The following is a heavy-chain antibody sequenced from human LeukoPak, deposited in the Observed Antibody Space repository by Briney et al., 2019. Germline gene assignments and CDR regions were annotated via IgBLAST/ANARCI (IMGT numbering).Heavy chain of an antibody. D-gene: IGHD3-10*01. CDR3: AKGGPPRDYYFDY. J-gene: IGHJ4*02. CDR2: ISASGGST. V-gene: IGHV3-23*01. CDR1: GFTFSTYV. Sequence: GGSLRLSCAASGFTFSTYVMRWVRQAPGKGLEWVSGISASGGSTYYADSVKGRFTISRDNSKNTLYLQMNSLGAGDTAIYYCAKGGPPRDYYFDYWGQGSLVTVSS.